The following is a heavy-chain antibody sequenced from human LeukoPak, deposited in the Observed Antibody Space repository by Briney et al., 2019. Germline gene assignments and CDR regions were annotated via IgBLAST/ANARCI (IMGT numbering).Heavy chain of an antibody. V-gene: IGHV3-21*01. J-gene: IGHJ4*02. CDR3: ATLGCAGENCPRTGRALGGY. CDR2: ISSGGTFV. D-gene: IGHD2-21*01. CDR1: GFTFSSYT. Sequence: GGSLRLSCTGSGFTFSSYTLHWVRQAPGKELEWVSSISSGGTFVFYADSVTGRFTISRDNAGKFLYLQMDSLRAEDTAVYYCATLGCAGENCPRTGRALGGYWGQGTLVTVSS.